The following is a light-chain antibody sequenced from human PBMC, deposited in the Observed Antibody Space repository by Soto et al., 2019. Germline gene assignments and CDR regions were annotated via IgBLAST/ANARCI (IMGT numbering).Light chain of an antibody. CDR1: QSVSSF. Sequence: EIVLTQSPVTLSLSPGERATLSCRASQSVSSFLAWYQQRRGQAPRLLISDASNRATGIPARFSGSGSGTDFTLTISSLEPEDFAIYYCQQRSNWPMTFGGGTKVEIK. CDR3: QQRSNWPMT. CDR2: DAS. V-gene: IGKV3-11*01. J-gene: IGKJ4*01.